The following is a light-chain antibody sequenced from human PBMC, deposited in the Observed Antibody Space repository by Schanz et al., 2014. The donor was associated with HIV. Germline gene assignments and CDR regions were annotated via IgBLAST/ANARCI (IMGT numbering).Light chain of an antibody. V-gene: IGLV1-51*01. Sequence: QSVLTQPPSVSAAPGQTVTVSCSGSSSNIGNNYVSWYQQLPGAAPKLLIYDNNKRPSEIPDRFSGSKTGTSATLAIIGLQTGDEADYFCGAWDSSLSVLLFGGGTKVTVL. CDR3: GAWDSSLSVLL. J-gene: IGLJ2*01. CDR2: DNN. CDR1: SSNIGNNY.